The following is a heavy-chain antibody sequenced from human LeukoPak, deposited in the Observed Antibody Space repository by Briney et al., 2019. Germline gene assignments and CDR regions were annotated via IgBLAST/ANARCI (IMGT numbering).Heavy chain of an antibody. CDR3: ARVVPAARSSGPPDY. J-gene: IGHJ4*02. D-gene: IGHD2-2*01. V-gene: IGHV1-18*04. CDR2: ISAYNGNT. CDR1: GYTFTGYG. Sequence: ASVKVSCKASGYTFTGYGISWVRQAPGQGLEWMGWISAYNGNTNYAQKLQGRVTMTTDTSTSTAYMELRSLRSDDTAVYYCARVVPAARSSGPPDYWGQGTLVTVSS.